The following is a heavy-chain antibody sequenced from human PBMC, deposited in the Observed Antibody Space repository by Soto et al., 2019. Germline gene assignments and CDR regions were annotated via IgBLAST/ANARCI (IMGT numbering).Heavy chain of an antibody. CDR3: GRASRNYYDSSGYLYYFDY. D-gene: IGHD3-22*01. CDR1: GFTVSSNY. J-gene: IGHJ4*02. V-gene: IGHV3-66*01. Sequence: GGSLRLSCAASGFTVSSNYMSWVRQAPGKGLEWVSVIYSGGSTYYADSVKGRFTISRDNSKNTLYLQMNSLRAEDTAVYYCGRASRNYYDSSGYLYYFDYWGRGPLVTVSS. CDR2: IYSGGST.